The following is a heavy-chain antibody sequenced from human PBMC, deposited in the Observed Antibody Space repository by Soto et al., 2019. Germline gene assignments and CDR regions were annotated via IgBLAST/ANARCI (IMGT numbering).Heavy chain of an antibody. CDR3: AKVAGSGYYTWSWFDP. Sequence: HPGGSLRLSCAASGFTFSSYGMHWVRQAPGKGLEWVAVISYDGSNKYYADSVKGRFTISRDNSKNTLYLQMNSLRAEDTAVYYCAKVAGSGYYTWSWFDPWGQGTLVTVSS. CDR2: ISYDGSNK. V-gene: IGHV3-30*18. CDR1: GFTFSSYG. J-gene: IGHJ5*02. D-gene: IGHD3-3*01.